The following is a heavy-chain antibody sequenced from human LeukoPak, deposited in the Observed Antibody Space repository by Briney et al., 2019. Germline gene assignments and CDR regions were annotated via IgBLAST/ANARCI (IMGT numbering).Heavy chain of an antibody. Sequence: GGSLRLSCAASGFTFSTYAMSWVRQAPGKGLEWVSVSSGSGSSTYYADSVKGRFTISRDNSKNTLYLQMSSLRAEDTAVYYCAKRRVGGDAFGIWGQGTVVTVSS. V-gene: IGHV3-23*01. J-gene: IGHJ3*02. CDR1: GFTFSTYA. CDR3: AKRRVGGDAFGI. CDR2: SSGSGSST. D-gene: IGHD4-23*01.